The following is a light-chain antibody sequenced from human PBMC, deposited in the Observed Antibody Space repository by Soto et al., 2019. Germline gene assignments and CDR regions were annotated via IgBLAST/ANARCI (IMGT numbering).Light chain of an antibody. Sequence: NFMLTQPHSVSESPGKTVTISCTRSSGSIASNYVQWYHQRPGSAPTIVMYEDNQRPSGVPDRFSGSIDRSSNSASLTISGLKTEVEGDFYCQSYDSSNWVFGGGTKVTVL. CDR3: QSYDSSNWV. CDR2: EDN. V-gene: IGLV6-57*04. CDR1: SGSIASNY. J-gene: IGLJ3*02.